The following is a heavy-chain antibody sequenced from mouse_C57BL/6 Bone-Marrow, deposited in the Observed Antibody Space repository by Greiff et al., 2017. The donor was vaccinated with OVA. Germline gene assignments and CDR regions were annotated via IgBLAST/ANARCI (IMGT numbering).Heavy chain of an antibody. CDR3: SRPDYGRSYGGFAY. V-gene: IGHV5-17*01. D-gene: IGHD1-1*01. Sequence: EVMLVESGGGLVKPGGSLKLSCAASGFTFSDYGMHWVRQAPEKGLEWVAYISSGSSTINYADTVKGRFTISRDNAKNTLCLQMTSLRSEDTAMYYCSRPDYGRSYGGFAYWGQGTLVTVSA. J-gene: IGHJ3*01. CDR1: GFTFSDYG. CDR2: ISSGSSTI.